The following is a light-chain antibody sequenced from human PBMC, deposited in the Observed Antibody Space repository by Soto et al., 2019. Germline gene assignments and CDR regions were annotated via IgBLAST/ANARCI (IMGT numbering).Light chain of an antibody. J-gene: IGKJ5*01. CDR1: QSVSSSY. CDR2: GAS. V-gene: IGKV3-20*01. Sequence: EIVLTQSPGTLSLSPGERATLSCKASQSVSSSYLAWYQQKPGQAPRLLIYGASSRATGTPDRFSGSGSGTDFTLTISRLEPEDFAVYYCQQYGTSPITFGQGTRLEIK. CDR3: QQYGTSPIT.